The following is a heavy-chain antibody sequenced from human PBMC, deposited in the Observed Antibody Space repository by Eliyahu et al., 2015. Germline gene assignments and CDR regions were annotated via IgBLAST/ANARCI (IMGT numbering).Heavy chain of an antibody. CDR1: GGTFSSYX. CDR3: AIGAYGSGSYPSNWFDP. V-gene: IGHV1-69*05. CDR2: IIPIFGTA. J-gene: IGHJ5*02. D-gene: IGHD3-10*01. Sequence: QVQLVQSGAEVKKPGSSVKVSCKASGGTFSSYXISWVRQAPGQGLEWMGGIIPIFGTANYAQKFQGRVTITTDESTSTAYMELSSLRSEDTAVYYCAIGAYGSGSYPSNWFDPWGQGTLVTVSS.